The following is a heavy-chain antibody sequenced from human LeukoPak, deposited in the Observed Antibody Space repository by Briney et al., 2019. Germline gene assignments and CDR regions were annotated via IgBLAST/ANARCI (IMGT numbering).Heavy chain of an antibody. D-gene: IGHD5-18*01. Sequence: SVKVSCKASGGTFSSYAISWVRQAPGQGLEWMGGIIPTFGTANYAQKFQGRVTITADKSTSTAYMELSSLRSEDTAVYYCARSGYSYGYGGDYWGQGTLVTVSS. CDR3: ARSGYSYGYGGDY. V-gene: IGHV1-69*06. CDR1: GGTFSSYA. J-gene: IGHJ4*02. CDR2: IIPTFGTA.